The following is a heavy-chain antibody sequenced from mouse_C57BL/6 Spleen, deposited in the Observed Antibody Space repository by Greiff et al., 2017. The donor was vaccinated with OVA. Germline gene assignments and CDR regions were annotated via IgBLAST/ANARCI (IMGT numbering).Heavy chain of an antibody. V-gene: IGHV1-64*01. Sequence: QVQLQQPGAELVKPGASVKLSCKASGYTFTSYWMHWVKQRPGQGLEWIGMIHPTSGSTNYNEKFKSKATLTVAKSSSTAYMQLSSLTSEDSAVYYCASYGDLLYAMDYWGPGPSVTVSS. CDR3: ASYGDLLYAMDY. D-gene: IGHD1-1*01. J-gene: IGHJ4*01. CDR1: GYTFTSYW. CDR2: IHPTSGST.